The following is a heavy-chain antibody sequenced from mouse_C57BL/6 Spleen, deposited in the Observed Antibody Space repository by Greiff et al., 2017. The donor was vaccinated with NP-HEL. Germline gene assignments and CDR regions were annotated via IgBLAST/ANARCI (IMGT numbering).Heavy chain of an antibody. J-gene: IGHJ2*01. CDR2: IDPSDSET. CDR3: ARGDSSGYLDY. D-gene: IGHD3-2*02. CDR1: GYTFTSYW. V-gene: IGHV1-52*01. Sequence: QVQLQQSGAELVRPGSSVKLSCKASGYTFTSYWMHWVKQRPIQGLEWIGNIDPSDSETHYNQKFKDKATLTVDKSSSTAYMQLSSLTSEDSAVYYCARGDSSGYLDYWGQGTTLTVSS.